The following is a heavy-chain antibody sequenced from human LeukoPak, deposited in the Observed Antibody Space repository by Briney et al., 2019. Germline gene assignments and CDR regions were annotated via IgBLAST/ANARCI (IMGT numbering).Heavy chain of an antibody. CDR3: ARGNFGGRDY. CDR1: GGSISSYY. CDR2: IYYSGST. D-gene: IGHD3-3*01. Sequence: SETLSLTCTVSGGSISSYYWSWIRQPPGKGLEWIGYIYYSGSTNYNPSLKSRVTISVDTSKNQFSLKLSSVTAADTAVYYCARGNFGGRDYWGQGTLVTVSS. V-gene: IGHV4-59*01. J-gene: IGHJ4*02.